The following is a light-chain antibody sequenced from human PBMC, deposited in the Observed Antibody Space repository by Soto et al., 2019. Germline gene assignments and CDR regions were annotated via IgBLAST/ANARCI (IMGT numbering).Light chain of an antibody. CDR2: RAS. V-gene: IGKV3-15*01. CDR3: QQYNNWPPST. Sequence: EIVMTQSPATLSVSPGERATLSCRVSQSVGSSLAWYQQKPGQAPRLLIYRASTRATGIPARFSGSGSGTEFTLTISSLQSEDFAVYYCQQYNNWPPSTFGQGTKLEI. J-gene: IGKJ2*01. CDR1: QSVGSS.